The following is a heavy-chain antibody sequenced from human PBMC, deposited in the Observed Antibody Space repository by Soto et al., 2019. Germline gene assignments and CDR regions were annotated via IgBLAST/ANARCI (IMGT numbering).Heavy chain of an antibody. J-gene: IGHJ1*01. Sequence: EASVKVSCKXSGGSFSSFGISWVRQAPGQGLEWMGGIIPVFGRPNYAQRFRGRLTITADESTNTVYLELIDLRSEDTAVYYCAREGSGYNLWGQGTQVTVSS. V-gene: IGHV1-69*13. CDR2: IIPVFGRP. CDR1: GGSFSSFG. CDR3: AREGSGYNL. D-gene: IGHD5-12*01.